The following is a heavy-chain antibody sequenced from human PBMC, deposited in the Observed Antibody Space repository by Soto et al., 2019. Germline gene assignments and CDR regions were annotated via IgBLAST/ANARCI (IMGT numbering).Heavy chain of an antibody. CDR1: GGSISSGDYY. J-gene: IGHJ4*02. Sequence: SETLSLTCTVSGGSISSGDYYWSWIRQPPGKGLEWIGYIYYSGSTYYNPSLKSRVTISVDTSKNQFSLKLSSVTAADTAVYYCAREKYMVRGISPGIDYWGQGTLVTVSS. CDR2: IYYSGST. CDR3: AREKYMVRGISPGIDY. V-gene: IGHV4-30-4*01. D-gene: IGHD3-10*01.